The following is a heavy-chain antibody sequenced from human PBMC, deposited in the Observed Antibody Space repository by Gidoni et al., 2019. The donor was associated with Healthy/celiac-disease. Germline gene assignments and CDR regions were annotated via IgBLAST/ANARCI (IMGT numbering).Heavy chain of an antibody. CDR3: ARGGTPDYYGSGSYYGAI. CDR1: GFTFDDYG. D-gene: IGHD3-10*01. Sequence: EVQLVESGGGVVRPGGSLSLSWSASGFTFDDYGMSWVRQAPGKGLEWVSGINWNGGSTGYADSVKGRFTISRDNAKNSLYLQMNSLRAEDTALYYCARGGTPDYYGSGSYYGAIWGQGTMVTVSS. J-gene: IGHJ3*02. CDR2: INWNGGST. V-gene: IGHV3-20*04.